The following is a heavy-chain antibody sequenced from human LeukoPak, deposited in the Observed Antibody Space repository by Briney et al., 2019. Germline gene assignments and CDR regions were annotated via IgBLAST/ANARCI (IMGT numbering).Heavy chain of an antibody. CDR3: ASLLNGVFDY. Sequence: SETLSLTCTVSGGSISSGSYYWSWIRQPAGKGLEWIGRIYTSGSTNYNPSLKSRVTISVDTSKNQFSLKLSSVTAAGTAVYYCASLLNGVFDYWGQGTLVTVSS. J-gene: IGHJ4*02. V-gene: IGHV4-61*02. D-gene: IGHD2-21*01. CDR1: GGSISSGSYY. CDR2: IYTSGST.